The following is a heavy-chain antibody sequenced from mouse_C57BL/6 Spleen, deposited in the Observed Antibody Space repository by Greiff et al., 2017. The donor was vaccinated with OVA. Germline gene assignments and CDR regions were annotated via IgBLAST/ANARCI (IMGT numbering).Heavy chain of an antibody. V-gene: IGHV5-9-1*02. CDR1: GFTFSSYA. D-gene: IGHD2-4*01. CDR3: TRDRDYASMDY. J-gene: IGHJ4*01. CDR2: ISSGGDYI. Sequence: EVKLMESGEGLVKPGGSLKLSCAASGFTFSSYAMSWVRQTPEKRLEWVAYISSGGDYIYYADTVKGRFTISRDNARNTLYLQMSSLKSEDTAMYYCTRDRDYASMDYWGQGTSVTVSS.